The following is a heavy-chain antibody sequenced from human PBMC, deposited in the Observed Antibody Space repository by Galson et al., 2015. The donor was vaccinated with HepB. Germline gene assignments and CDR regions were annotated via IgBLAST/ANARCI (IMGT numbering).Heavy chain of an antibody. CDR1: GFTFSSFA. J-gene: IGHJ4*02. D-gene: IGHD2-2*03. CDR3: AKDYGDCSNGFCYPIPLDY. V-gene: IGHV3-23*01. Sequence: SLRLSCAASGFTFSSFAMSWVRQAPGKGLEWVSGITDNDATTYYADSVKGRFTISRDISKNTVYLQMNDLRAEDTAVYYCAKDYGDCSNGFCYPIPLDYWGQGTLVTVSS. CDR2: ITDNDATT.